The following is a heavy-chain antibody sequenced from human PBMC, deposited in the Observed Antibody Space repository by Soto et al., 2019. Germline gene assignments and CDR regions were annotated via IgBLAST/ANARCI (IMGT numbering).Heavy chain of an antibody. CDR2: IIPIFGTA. CDR3: ATERVTAYESTRHFQH. D-gene: IGHD3-22*01. CDR1: GGTFSSYA. Sequence: QVQLVQSGAEVKKPGSSVKVSCKASGGTFSSYAISWVRQAPGQGLEWMGGIIPIFGTANYAQKFQGRVTITADESTSTAYMKLSSLRSEDTAVYYCATERVTAYESTRHFQHWGQGTLVTVSS. J-gene: IGHJ1*01. V-gene: IGHV1-69*01.